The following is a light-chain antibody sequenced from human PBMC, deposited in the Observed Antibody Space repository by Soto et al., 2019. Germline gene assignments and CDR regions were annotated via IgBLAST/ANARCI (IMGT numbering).Light chain of an antibody. V-gene: IGKV1-5*01. Sequence: DIQMTQSPSTLSASVGDRVTITCRASQNIIRWLAWYQQKPGKAPKLLIYDASILESGVPSRFSGSGSGTEFTITISSLQPDDFATYYCQQYNTYWTFGPGTKVDIK. J-gene: IGKJ3*01. CDR1: QNIIRW. CDR2: DAS. CDR3: QQYNTYWT.